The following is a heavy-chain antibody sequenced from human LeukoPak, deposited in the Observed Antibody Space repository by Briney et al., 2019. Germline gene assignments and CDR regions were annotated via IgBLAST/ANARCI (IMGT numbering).Heavy chain of an antibody. V-gene: IGHV4-34*01. J-gene: IGHJ6*02. CDR2: INHSGST. D-gene: IGHD6-13*01. Sequence: PSETPSLTCAVYGGSFSGYYWSWIRQPPGKGLEWIGEINHSGSTNYNPSLKSRVTISVDTSKNQFSLKLSSVTAADTAVYYCARAGIGREDVYYYYYGMDVWGQGTTVTVSS. CDR3: ARAGIGREDVYYYYYGMDV. CDR1: GGSFSGYY.